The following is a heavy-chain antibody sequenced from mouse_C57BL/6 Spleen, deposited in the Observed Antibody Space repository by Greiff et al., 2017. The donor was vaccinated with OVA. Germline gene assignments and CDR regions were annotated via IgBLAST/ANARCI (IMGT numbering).Heavy chain of an antibody. CDR1: GYTFTSYW. J-gene: IGHJ2*01. CDR2: IYPSDSET. V-gene: IGHV1-61*01. CDR3: ATHYYGSSYDFDY. Sequence: QVQLQQSGAELVRPGSSVKLSCKASGYTFTSYWMDWVKQRPGQGLEWIGNIYPSDSETHYNQKFKDKATLTVDKSSSTAYMQLSSLTSEDSAVYYCATHYYGSSYDFDYWGQGTTLTVSS. D-gene: IGHD1-1*01.